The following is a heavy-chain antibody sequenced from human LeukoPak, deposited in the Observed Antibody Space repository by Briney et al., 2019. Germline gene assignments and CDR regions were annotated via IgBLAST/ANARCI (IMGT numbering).Heavy chain of an antibody. CDR2: ISSSSSYI. D-gene: IGHD6-13*01. J-gene: IGHJ4*02. CDR3: ARDIPTYSSSWPIDY. Sequence: GGSLRLSCAASGFTFSSYSMNWVRQAPGKGLEWVSSISSSSSYIYYAGSVKGRFTISRDNAKNSLYLQMNSLRAEDTAVYYCARDIPTYSSSWPIDYWGQGTLVTVSP. V-gene: IGHV3-21*01. CDR1: GFTFSSYS.